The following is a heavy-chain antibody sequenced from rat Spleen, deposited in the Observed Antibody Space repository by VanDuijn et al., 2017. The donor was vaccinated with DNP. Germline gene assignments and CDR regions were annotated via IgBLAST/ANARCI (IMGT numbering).Heavy chain of an antibody. Sequence: QVQLQQSGGELAKPGSSVKISCKASGYTFTNFYIGWIKQTTGQGLEYIGYINMGSGGTNYNGRFKGKDTLTGDKSSSTAFMQLSSLTPDDSAVYYCARGNYPGINTVDYWGQGVMVTVSS. CDR2: INMGSGGT. J-gene: IGHJ2*01. CDR3: ARGNYPGINTVDY. V-gene: IGHV1-43*01. CDR1: GYTFTNFY. D-gene: IGHD1-4*01.